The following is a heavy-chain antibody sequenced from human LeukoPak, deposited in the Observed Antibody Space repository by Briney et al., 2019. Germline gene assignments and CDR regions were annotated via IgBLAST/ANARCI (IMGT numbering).Heavy chain of an antibody. CDR3: ARHERGSTNWFDP. CDR1: GGSISSSSYY. V-gene: IGHV4-39*01. Sequence: SEPLSLPCTVSGGSISSSSYYWGSIRQPPGKGLEWIGSIYYSGSTYYNPSLKSRVTISVDTSKNQFSLKLSSVTAADTAVYYCARHERGSTNWFDPWGQGTLVTVSS. J-gene: IGHJ5*02. CDR2: IYYSGST. D-gene: IGHD3-16*01.